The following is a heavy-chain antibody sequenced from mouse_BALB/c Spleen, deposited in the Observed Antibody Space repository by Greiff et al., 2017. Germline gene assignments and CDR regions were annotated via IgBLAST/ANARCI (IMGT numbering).Heavy chain of an antibody. CDR3: ERRDYYGSSLDY. Sequence: EVKLVESGGGLVKLGGSLKLSCAASGFTFSSYYMSWVRQTPEKRLELVAAINSNGGSTYYPDTVTGRFTITRDNAKNTLYLQMSSVKSEDTALYYCERRDYYGSSLDYWGQGTTRTGSS. D-gene: IGHD1-1*01. J-gene: IGHJ2*01. CDR1: GFTFSSYY. V-gene: IGHV5-6-2*01. CDR2: INSNGGST.